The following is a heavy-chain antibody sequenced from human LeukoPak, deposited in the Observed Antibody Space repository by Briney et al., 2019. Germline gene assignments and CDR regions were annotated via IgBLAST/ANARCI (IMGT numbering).Heavy chain of an antibody. V-gene: IGHV3-23*01. D-gene: IGHD3-10*01. CDR3: AKAITMVMIMGFDY. Sequence: GGSLRLSCAASGFTFSSSAMSWVRQAPGKGLDWVSTLSGSGATTYYADSVKGRFAISRDISKNTLYLQMNSLRAEDTAIYYCAKAITMVMIMGFDYWGQGTLVTVSS. CDR1: GFTFSSSA. J-gene: IGHJ4*02. CDR2: LSGSGATT.